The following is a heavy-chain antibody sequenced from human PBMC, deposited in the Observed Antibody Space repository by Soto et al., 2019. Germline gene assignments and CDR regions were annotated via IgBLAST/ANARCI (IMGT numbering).Heavy chain of an antibody. D-gene: IGHD5-12*01. CDR3: AKEVEMATILNWFDP. CDR1: GFTFSSYG. V-gene: IGHV3-30*18. Sequence: GGSLRLSCAASGFTFSSYGMHWVRQAPGKGLEWVAVISYDGSNKYYADSVKGRFTISRDNSKNTLYLQMNSLRAEDTAVYYCAKEVEMATILNWFDPWGQGTLVTVSS. J-gene: IGHJ5*02. CDR2: ISYDGSNK.